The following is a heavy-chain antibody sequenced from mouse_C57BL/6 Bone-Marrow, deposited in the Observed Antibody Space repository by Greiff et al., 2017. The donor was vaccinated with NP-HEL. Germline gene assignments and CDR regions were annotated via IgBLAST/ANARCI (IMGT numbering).Heavy chain of an antibody. D-gene: IGHD1-1*01. CDR3: ARITTVGAWYFDV. V-gene: IGHV1-81*01. J-gene: IGHJ1*03. CDR2: IYPRSGNT. CDR1: GYTFTSYG. Sequence: QVQLKQSGAELARPGASVKLSCKASGYTFTSYGISWVKQRTGQGLEWIGEIYPRSGNTYYNEKFKGKATLTADKSSSTAYMELRSLTSEDSAVYFCARITTVGAWYFDVWGTGTSVTVSS.